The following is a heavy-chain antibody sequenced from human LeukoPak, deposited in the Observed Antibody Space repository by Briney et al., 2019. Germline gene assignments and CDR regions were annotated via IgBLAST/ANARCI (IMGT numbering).Heavy chain of an antibody. Sequence: ASVKVSCKASGDTFTSYYMHWVRQAPGQGPEWMGIINPSSGSTSYAQKFQGRVTMTRHMSTSTVYMELSRLKSEDTAVYYCARRGLRGSSGYYNWFDPWGQGTLVTVSS. J-gene: IGHJ5*02. D-gene: IGHD3-22*01. CDR3: ARRGLRGSSGYYNWFDP. V-gene: IGHV1-46*01. CDR1: GDTFTSYY. CDR2: INPSSGST.